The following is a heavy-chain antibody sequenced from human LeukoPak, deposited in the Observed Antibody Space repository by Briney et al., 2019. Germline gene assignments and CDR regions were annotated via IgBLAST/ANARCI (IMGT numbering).Heavy chain of an antibody. D-gene: IGHD6-13*01. CDR2: ISNSGGRT. Sequence: GGSLRLSCAASGITFSSYAMSWVRQAPGKGLEWVSVISNSGGRTYYADSVKGRFTISRDNSKNTLYLQINSLRDEDTAVYYCARSREVGDYYYYYMDVWGKGTTVTVSS. CDR1: GITFSSYA. J-gene: IGHJ6*03. CDR3: ARSREVGDYYYYYMDV. V-gene: IGHV3-23*01.